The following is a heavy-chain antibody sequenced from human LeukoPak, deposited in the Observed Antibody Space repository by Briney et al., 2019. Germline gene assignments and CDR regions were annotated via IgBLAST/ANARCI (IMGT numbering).Heavy chain of an antibody. CDR1: GYTFSIYY. V-gene: IGHV1-46*01. Sequence: ASVKVSCKASGYTFSIYYMHWVRQAPGHGLEWMGIINPSGGSTSYAQKFQGRVTMTRDTSTSTVYMELSSLRSEDTAVYYCARRQDYYYHGMDVWGQGTTVTVSS. J-gene: IGHJ6*02. CDR2: INPSGGST. CDR3: ARRQDYYYHGMDV.